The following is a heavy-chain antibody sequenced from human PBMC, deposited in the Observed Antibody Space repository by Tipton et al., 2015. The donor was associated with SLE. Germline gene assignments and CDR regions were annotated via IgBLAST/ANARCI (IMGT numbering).Heavy chain of an antibody. CDR1: GYTFTTFW. CDR2: IYPADSDT. Sequence: GQLVQSGVEVAKPGESLKISCKASGYTFTTFWIGWVRQMPGKGLEWRGMIYPADSDTRYNPSFQGRVPMSVAKSLTTAYLQWSSLKAADTAIYYCVRPVTSSFDHWGQGTLVTVSS. D-gene: IGHD4-17*01. CDR3: VRPVTSSFDH. V-gene: IGHV5-51*03. J-gene: IGHJ4*02.